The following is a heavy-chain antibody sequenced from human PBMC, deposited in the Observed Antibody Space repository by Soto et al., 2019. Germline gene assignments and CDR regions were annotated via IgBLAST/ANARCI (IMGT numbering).Heavy chain of an antibody. J-gene: IGHJ4*02. CDR1: GFSLTADGVG. D-gene: IGHD2-15*01. Sequence: QITLKESGPTLVKPTQTLTLTCSVSGFSLTADGVGVGWVRQPPGKALEWLTLIYWDDDDRYSRSLMSSLTITRDTSRNQVVLKMTNVNPVDTGTYYCVRQDSRGRYFAHWGQGILVTVSS. V-gene: IGHV2-5*04. CDR2: IYWDDDD. CDR3: VRQDSRGRYFAH.